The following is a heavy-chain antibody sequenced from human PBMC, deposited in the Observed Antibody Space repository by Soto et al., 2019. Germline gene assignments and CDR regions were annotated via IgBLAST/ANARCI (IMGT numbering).Heavy chain of an antibody. CDR1: GGTFSSYT. V-gene: IGHV1-69*02. D-gene: IGHD3-10*01. J-gene: IGHJ4*02. CDR3: ARVGNDGSRSYYYIDY. CDR2: IIPILGIA. Sequence: SVKVSCKASGGTFSSYTISWVRQAPGQGLEWMGRIIPILGIANYAQKFQGRVTITADKSTSTAYMELSSLRSEDTAVYYCARVGNDGSRSYYYIDYRGQGTLVTVSS.